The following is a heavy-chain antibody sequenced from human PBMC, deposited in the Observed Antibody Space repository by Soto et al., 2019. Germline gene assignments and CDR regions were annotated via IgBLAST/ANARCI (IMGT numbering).Heavy chain of an antibody. CDR1: GYTFTSYG. V-gene: IGHV1-18*01. J-gene: IGHJ3*02. Sequence: GASVKLSCKASGYTFTSYGISWVRQAPGQGLEWMGWISAYNGNTNYAQKLQGRVTMTTDTSTSTAYMELRSLRSDDTAVYCCASKEYCSSTSCYSGSDAFDIWGQGTMVTVSS. CDR3: ASKEYCSSTSCYSGSDAFDI. CDR2: ISAYNGNT. D-gene: IGHD2-2*01.